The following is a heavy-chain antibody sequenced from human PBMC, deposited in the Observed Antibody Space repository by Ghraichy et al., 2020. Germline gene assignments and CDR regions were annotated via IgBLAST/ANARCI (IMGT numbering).Heavy chain of an antibody. Sequence: GGSLRLSCAASGFTFSSYGMHWVRQSPGKGLEWVTFIRYDGSDKYYADSVKGRFTISRDNSKNTLYLQMNSLRAEDTAVYYCAKDPSHYDFWSGFYSYYFDYWGQGTLVTVSS. V-gene: IGHV3-30*02. CDR1: GFTFSSYG. D-gene: IGHD3-3*01. J-gene: IGHJ4*02. CDR2: IRYDGSDK. CDR3: AKDPSHYDFWSGFYSYYFDY.